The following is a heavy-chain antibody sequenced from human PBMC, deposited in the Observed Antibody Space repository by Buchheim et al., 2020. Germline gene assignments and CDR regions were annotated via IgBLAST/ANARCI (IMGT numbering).Heavy chain of an antibody. CDR1: GFTLSSFS. CDR3: VRDLNWAFDY. Sequence: EVQLVDSGGGLVQPGGSLRLSCVASGFTLSSFSMNWVRQAPGKGLEWISHSRGSGGIATYADSVRGRFTISRDNAKNSLYLQMTSLRAEDTAKYYCVRDLNWAFDYWGHGTL. V-gene: IGHV3-48*04. J-gene: IGHJ4*01. D-gene: IGHD7-27*01. CDR2: SRGSGGIA.